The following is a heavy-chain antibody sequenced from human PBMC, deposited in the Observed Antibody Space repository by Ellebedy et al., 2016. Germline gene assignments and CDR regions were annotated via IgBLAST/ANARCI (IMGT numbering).Heavy chain of an antibody. CDR3: AKDRDDAGDFVFDS. CDR1: GFTFSSYS. D-gene: IGHD4-17*01. CDR2: ISSSSSYI. J-gene: IGHJ4*02. Sequence: GGSLRLXCAASGFTFSSYSMNWVRQAPGKGLEWVSSISSSSSYIYYADSVKGRFTISRDDPKSTLYLQMNNLRAEDTAVYYCAKDRDDAGDFVFDSWGQGTLVTVSS. V-gene: IGHV3-21*04.